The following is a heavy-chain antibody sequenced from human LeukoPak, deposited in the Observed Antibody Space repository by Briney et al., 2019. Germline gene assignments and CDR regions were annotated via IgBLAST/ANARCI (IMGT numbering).Heavy chain of an antibody. J-gene: IGHJ5*02. CDR1: GGSISSHY. CDR2: IYYSGST. V-gene: IGHV4-59*11. CDR3: ARDLGYCSSTSCSSNWFDP. Sequence: SETLSLTCTVSGGSISSHYWNWIRQPPGKGLEWIGYIYYSGSTNYNPSLKSRVTISVDTSKNQFSLKLSSVTAADTAVYYCARDLGYCSSTSCSSNWFDPWGQGTLVTVSS. D-gene: IGHD2-2*01.